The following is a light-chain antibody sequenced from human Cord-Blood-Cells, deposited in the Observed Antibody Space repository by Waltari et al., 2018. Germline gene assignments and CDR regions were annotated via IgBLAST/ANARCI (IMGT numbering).Light chain of an antibody. J-gene: IGKJ1*01. CDR3: QQYDNPPRT. V-gene: IGKV1-33*01. CDR2: DAS. Sequence: DIQMTQSPSSLSASVADRVTITCQASQDISNYLNWYQQKPGKAPKLLIYDASNLETGVPSRFSGSGSGTDFTFTISSLQPEDIATYYCQQYDNPPRTFGQGTKVEIK. CDR1: QDISNY.